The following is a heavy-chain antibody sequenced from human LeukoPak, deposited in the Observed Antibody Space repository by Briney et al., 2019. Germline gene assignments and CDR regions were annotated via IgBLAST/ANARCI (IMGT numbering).Heavy chain of an antibody. V-gene: IGHV3-23*01. CDR2: ISGSGAST. CDR3: AKGGGNYYDSSGYYNYFDY. D-gene: IGHD3-22*01. CDR1: GITFSTYA. J-gene: IGHJ4*02. Sequence: PGGSLRLSCAASGITFSTYAMSWVRQAPGKGLEWVSTISGSGASTYYADSVKGRFTISRDNSKNTLFLQMNSLRAEDTAVYHCAKGGGNYYDSSGYYNYFDYWGQGTLVTVSS.